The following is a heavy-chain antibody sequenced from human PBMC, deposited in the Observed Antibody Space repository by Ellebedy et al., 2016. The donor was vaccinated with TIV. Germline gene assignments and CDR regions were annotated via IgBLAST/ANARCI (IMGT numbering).Heavy chain of an antibody. Sequence: ASVKVSXXASGYAFSEYGITWVRRAPGQGLEWMGWISAYRGNTDYSPRFKGRVTMTTDTSTNTVYMELRNLTSDDTAVYYCARDREGFCIKGVCSHSHYWGQGTLVTVSS. V-gene: IGHV1-18*01. D-gene: IGHD2-8*01. J-gene: IGHJ4*02. CDR1: GYAFSEYG. CDR2: ISAYRGNT. CDR3: ARDREGFCIKGVCSHSHY.